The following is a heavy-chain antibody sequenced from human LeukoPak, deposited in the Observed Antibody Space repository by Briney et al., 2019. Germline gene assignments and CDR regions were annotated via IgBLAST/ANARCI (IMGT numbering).Heavy chain of an antibody. CDR3: AELGITMIGGV. D-gene: IGHD3-10*02. J-gene: IGHJ6*04. CDR1: GFTFSGSA. CDR2: IRSKANSYAA. Sequence: GGSLRLSCAASGFTFSGSAMHWVRQASGKGLEWVGRIRSKANSYAAAYAASVKGRFTISRDDSKNTAYLQMNSLRAEDTAVYYCAELGITMIGGVWGKGTTVTISS. V-gene: IGHV3-73*01.